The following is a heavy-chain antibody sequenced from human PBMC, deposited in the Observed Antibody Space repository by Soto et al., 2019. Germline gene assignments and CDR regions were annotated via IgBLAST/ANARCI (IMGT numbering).Heavy chain of an antibody. V-gene: IGHV5-51*01. J-gene: IGHJ4*02. CDR2: IYPGDSDT. CDR1: GYSFTSYW. Sequence: GESLKISCKGSGYSFTSYWIGWVRQMPGKGLEWMGIIYPGDSDTRYSPSFQGQVTISADKSISTAYLQWSSLKALDTAMYYCASLRDFWSGSEWGPDYWGQGTLVTVSS. CDR3: ASLRDFWSGSEWGPDY. D-gene: IGHD3-3*01.